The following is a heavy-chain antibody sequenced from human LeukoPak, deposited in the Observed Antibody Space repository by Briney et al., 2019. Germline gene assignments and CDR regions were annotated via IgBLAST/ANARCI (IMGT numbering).Heavy chain of an antibody. V-gene: IGHV7-4-1*02. CDR1: GYTFTSYA. J-gene: IGHJ5*02. CDR2: INTNTGNP. D-gene: IGHD5-18*01. Sequence: ASVKVSCKASGYTFTSYAMNWVRQAPGQGLEWMGWINTNTGNPTYAQGFTGRFVFSLDTSVSTAYLQISSLKAEDTAVYYCARGRKMGYSSYNWFDPWGQGTLVTVSS. CDR3: ARGRKMGYSSYNWFDP.